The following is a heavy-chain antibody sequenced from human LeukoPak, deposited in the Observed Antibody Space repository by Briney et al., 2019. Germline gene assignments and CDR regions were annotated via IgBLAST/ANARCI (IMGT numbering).Heavy chain of an antibody. D-gene: IGHD7-27*01. CDR3: ARRPNIWGIDY. J-gene: IGHJ4*02. CDR2: VYHTGTT. CDR1: GDSISRSGYY. Sequence: SETLSLTCTVSGDSISRSGYYWAWIRQPPGKGLEWIGSVYHTGTTYSNPSLESRITMSVGSSRSQFSLKLTSVTAADTAVYFCARRPNIWGIDYWGQGSLVTVSS. V-gene: IGHV4-39*01.